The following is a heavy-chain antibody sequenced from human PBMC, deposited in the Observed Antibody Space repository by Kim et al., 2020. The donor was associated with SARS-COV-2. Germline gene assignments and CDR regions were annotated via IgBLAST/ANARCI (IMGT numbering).Heavy chain of an antibody. D-gene: IGHD5-18*01. CDR1: GYTFTNYG. Sequence: ASVKVSCKASGYTFTNYGISWVRLAAGQGREWLGWTSPSNGNTKYAQKVRDRVTLTTDTSTKTVYLDLRGLTSDDTGVYYCARWDTTKNTLLDSWGQGT. CDR3: ARWDTTKNTLLDS. J-gene: IGHJ4*02. V-gene: IGHV1-18*01. CDR2: TSPSNGNT.